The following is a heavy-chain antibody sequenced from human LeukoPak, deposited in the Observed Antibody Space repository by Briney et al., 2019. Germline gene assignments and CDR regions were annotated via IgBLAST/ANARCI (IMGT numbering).Heavy chain of an antibody. CDR1: GGSISSYY. CDR2: IYTSGST. Sequence: PSETLSLTCTVSGGSISSYYWSWIRQPAGKGLEWIGRIYTSGSTNYNPSLKSRVTMSVDTSKNQFSLKLSSVTAADTAAYYCAREITYYYDSSGYRPFYYYYMDVWGKGTTVTVSS. CDR3: AREITYYYDSSGYRPFYYYYMDV. J-gene: IGHJ6*03. D-gene: IGHD3-22*01. V-gene: IGHV4-4*07.